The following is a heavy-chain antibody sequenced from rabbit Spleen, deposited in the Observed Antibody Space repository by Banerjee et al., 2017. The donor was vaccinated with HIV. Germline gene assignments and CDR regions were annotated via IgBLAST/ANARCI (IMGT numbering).Heavy chain of an antibody. CDR3: VREVAGKFSL. D-gene: IGHD4-1*01. Sequence: QLVESGGGLVQPGGSLKLSCKASGFDFSSYSLSWVRQAPGKGLEWIGYIVPIFGGTYYASWVNGRFTISRDNAQNALYLQLNSLTAADTATYFCVREVAGKFSLWGPGTLVTVS. V-gene: IGHV1S7*01. J-gene: IGHJ4*01. CDR1: GFDFSSYS. CDR2: IVPIFGGT.